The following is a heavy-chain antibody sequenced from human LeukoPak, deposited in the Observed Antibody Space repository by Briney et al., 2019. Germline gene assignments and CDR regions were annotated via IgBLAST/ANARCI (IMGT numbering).Heavy chain of an antibody. V-gene: IGHV3-30*18. D-gene: IGHD2-15*01. CDR1: GFTFCNYD. CDR3: AKSEEDAWSDAFDI. CDR2: ITYDAINK. J-gene: IGHJ3*02. Sequence: GGSLRLSRAASGFTFCNYDMHWVRQAPGKGLEWVAVITYDAINKYYADSVKGRFTISRENSKNTLSLQMNSLRTEDTAVYYCAKSEEDAWSDAFDIWGQGTVVTVSS.